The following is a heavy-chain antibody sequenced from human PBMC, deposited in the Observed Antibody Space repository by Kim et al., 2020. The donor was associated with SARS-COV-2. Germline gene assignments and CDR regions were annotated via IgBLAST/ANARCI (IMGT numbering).Heavy chain of an antibody. CDR2: IYYSGST. CDR3: AGVQLVHYYYYYMDV. D-gene: IGHD1-1*01. Sequence: SETLSLTCTVSGGSISSYYWSWIRQPPGKGLEWIGYIYYSGSTNYNPSLKSRVTISVDTSKNQFSLKLSSVTAADTAVYYCAGVQLVHYYYYYMDVWGKGTTVTVSS. CDR1: GGSISSYY. J-gene: IGHJ6*03. V-gene: IGHV4-59*01.